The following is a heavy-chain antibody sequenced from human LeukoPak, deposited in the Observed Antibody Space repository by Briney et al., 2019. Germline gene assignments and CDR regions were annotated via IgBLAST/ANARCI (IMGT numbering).Heavy chain of an antibody. J-gene: IGHJ4*02. CDR2: IYYSGST. Sequence: SETLSLTCTVSGGSISSYYWSWIRQPPGKGLEWIGYIYYSGSTNYNPSLKSRVTISVDTSKNQFSLKLSSVTAADTAVYYCAGEEPPYYYDSSGLRDWGQGTLVTVSS. V-gene: IGHV4-59*01. D-gene: IGHD3-22*01. CDR1: GGSISSYY. CDR3: AGEEPPYYYDSSGLRD.